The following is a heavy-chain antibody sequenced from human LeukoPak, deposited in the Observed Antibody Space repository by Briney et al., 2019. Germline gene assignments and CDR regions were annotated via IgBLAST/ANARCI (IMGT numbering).Heavy chain of an antibody. V-gene: IGHV1-18*04. Sequence: ASVKVSCKASGHTFTSYGISWVRHAPGQGVEWMGWISAYNGNTNYAQKLQGRVTMTTDTSTSTAYMELRSLRSDDTAVYYCAASDYGDVFDYWGQGTLVTVSS. CDR2: ISAYNGNT. CDR3: AASDYGDVFDY. J-gene: IGHJ4*02. D-gene: IGHD4-17*01. CDR1: GHTFTSYG.